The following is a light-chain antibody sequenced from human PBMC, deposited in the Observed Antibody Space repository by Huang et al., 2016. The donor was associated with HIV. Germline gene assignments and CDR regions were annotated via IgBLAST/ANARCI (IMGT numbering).Light chain of an antibody. Sequence: DIRMTQSPSSLSASVGDRVTITCRASQSIGRYLNWYQQKPGKAPKVLIYAASNLKSGVPSRFRGTGYGTDFTLTISSLQPEDFATYFCQQSHSTPPMYTCGQGTKVDVK. J-gene: IGKJ2*01. CDR1: QSIGRY. CDR2: AAS. V-gene: IGKV1-39*01. CDR3: QQSHSTPPMYT.